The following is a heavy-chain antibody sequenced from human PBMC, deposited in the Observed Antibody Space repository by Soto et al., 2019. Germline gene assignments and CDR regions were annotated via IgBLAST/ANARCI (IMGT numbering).Heavy chain of an antibody. V-gene: IGHV5-51*01. Sequence: PGESLKISCQASGYSFFNSWIGWVRQMPGKGLEWMGIIYPDDSDTRYSPSFEGQVTISADKSSNTAYLQWSSLKASDTAIYYCARAMPYDTYYYYGIDVWGQGTTVTVSS. CDR3: ARAMPYDTYYYYGIDV. D-gene: IGHD3-16*01. J-gene: IGHJ6*01. CDR2: IYPDDSDT. CDR1: GYSFFNSW.